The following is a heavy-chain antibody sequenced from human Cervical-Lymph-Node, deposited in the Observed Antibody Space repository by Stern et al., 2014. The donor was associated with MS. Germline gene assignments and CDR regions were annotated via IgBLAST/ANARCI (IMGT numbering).Heavy chain of an antibody. J-gene: IGHJ4*02. CDR3: AKVAYSGNALDY. V-gene: IGHV3-23*04. Sequence: EVQLVESGGGLVQPGGSLRLSCAASEFTFSAYSMTWVRQAPEKGLEWVATIISSGGVTYYADSVRGRFTISRDNSKTTLTLQMKSLRAEDTAVYFCAKVAYSGNALDYWGQGTLVIVSS. D-gene: IGHD4-11*01. CDR1: EFTFSAYS. CDR2: IISSGGVT.